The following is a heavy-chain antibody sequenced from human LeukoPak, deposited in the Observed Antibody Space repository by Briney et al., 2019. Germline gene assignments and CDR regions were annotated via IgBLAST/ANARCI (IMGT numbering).Heavy chain of an antibody. CDR2: IYYSGST. D-gene: IGHD2-2*01. V-gene: IGHV4-30-4*01. J-gene: IGHJ4*02. CDR1: GGSISSGDYY. CDR3: ARLGTNRKYCSSTSCSHFDY. Sequence: SETLSLTCTVSGGSISSGDYYWSWIRQPPGKGLDWIGYIYYSGSTYYNPSLKSRVTISVDTSKNQFSLKLSSVTAADTAVYYCARLGTNRKYCSSTSCSHFDYWGQGTLVTVSS.